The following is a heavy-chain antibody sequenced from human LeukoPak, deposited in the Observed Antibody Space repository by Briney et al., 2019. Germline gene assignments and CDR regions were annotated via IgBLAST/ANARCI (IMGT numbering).Heavy chain of an antibody. CDR2: INPNSGGT. CDR3: KRSSSGWYLHDY. CDR1: GYTFTCYY. J-gene: IGHJ4*02. V-gene: IGHV1-2*06. Sequence: ASVKVSCKASGYTFTCYYMHWVRQAPGQGLEWMGRINPNSGGTNYAQKFQDRVTMTRDTSISTAYMELSRLRSDDTAVYYCKRSSSGWYLHDYWGQGTLVTVSS. D-gene: IGHD6-19*01.